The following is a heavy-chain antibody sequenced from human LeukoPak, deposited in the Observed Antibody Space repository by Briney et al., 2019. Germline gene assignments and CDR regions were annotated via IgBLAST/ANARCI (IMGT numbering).Heavy chain of an antibody. D-gene: IGHD3-10*01. Sequence: GGSLRLSCAASGFTFSSYAMHWVRQAPGKGLEWAAVISYDGSNKYYADSVKGRFTISRDNSKNTLYLQMNSLRAEDTAVYYCARDGDPGLVPSNWFDPWGQGTLVTVSS. J-gene: IGHJ5*02. CDR3: ARDGDPGLVPSNWFDP. CDR1: GFTFSSYA. CDR2: ISYDGSNK. V-gene: IGHV3-30-3*01.